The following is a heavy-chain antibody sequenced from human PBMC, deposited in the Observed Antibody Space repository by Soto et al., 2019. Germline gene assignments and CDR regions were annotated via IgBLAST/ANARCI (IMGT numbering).Heavy chain of an antibody. CDR3: ARRRDSSSAYYGMDV. V-gene: IGHV4-39*07. CDR1: GGSISSSTYY. J-gene: IGHJ6*02. CDR2: IYYSGST. D-gene: IGHD6-13*01. Sequence: PSETLSLTCTVSGGSISSSTYYWGWIRQPPGKGLEWIGRIYYSGSTYYNPSLKSRVTMSLDTSKNQFSLRLSSVTAADTAVYYCARRRDSSSAYYGMDVWGQGTTVTVSS.